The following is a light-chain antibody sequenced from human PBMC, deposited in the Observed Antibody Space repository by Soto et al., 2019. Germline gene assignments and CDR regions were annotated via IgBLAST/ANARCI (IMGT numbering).Light chain of an antibody. Sequence: EIVMTQSPATLSVSPGERATLSCRASQSVSTNLAWYQQKPGQAPRLLIYDASTRATGLPARFSGSGSGTEFPLTISRLQSEDFGVYYCHQYNNWPITFGQGTRLEI. J-gene: IGKJ5*01. V-gene: IGKV3-15*01. CDR1: QSVSTN. CDR2: DAS. CDR3: HQYNNWPIT.